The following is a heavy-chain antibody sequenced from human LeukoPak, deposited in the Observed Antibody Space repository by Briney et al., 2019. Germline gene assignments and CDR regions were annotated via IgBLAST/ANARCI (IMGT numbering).Heavy chain of an antibody. CDR3: ARSLVGVPEDY. CDR2: IKQDGSEE. Sequence: PGGSLRLSCAASGFTFSSYWMSWVRQAPGKGLEWVANIKQDGSEEYYVDSVKGRFTISRDNAKNSLYLQMNNLRAEDTAVYYCARSLVGVPEDYWGQGTLVTVSS. D-gene: IGHD1-26*01. CDR1: GFTFSSYW. V-gene: IGHV3-7*01. J-gene: IGHJ4*02.